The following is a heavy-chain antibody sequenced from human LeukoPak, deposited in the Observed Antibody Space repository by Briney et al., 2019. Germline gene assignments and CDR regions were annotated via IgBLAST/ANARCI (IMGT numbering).Heavy chain of an antibody. V-gene: IGHV5-51*01. CDR1: GYYFASQW. CDR2: IYPADSDT. J-gene: IGHJ4*02. CDR3: ARQYSHSWDF. D-gene: IGHD5-12*01. Sequence: GESLKISCKASGYYFASQWIAWVRQMPGKGLEWVGVIYPADSDTRYSPSFQGQVSISADKSINTAYLQWGSLKSSDTATYFCARQYSHSWDFWGQGTLVTVSS.